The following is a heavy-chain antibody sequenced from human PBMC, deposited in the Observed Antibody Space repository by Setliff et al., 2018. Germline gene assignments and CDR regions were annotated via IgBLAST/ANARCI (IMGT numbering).Heavy chain of an antibody. V-gene: IGHV4-34*01. CDR2: INHSGSS. D-gene: IGHD3-3*01. CDR3: ARVDNFWSGPIDY. J-gene: IGHJ4*02. Sequence: SETLSLTCAVYGGSFSGYYWSWIRQPPGKGLEWIGEINHSGSSNYNPSLKSRVTISVDTSKNQFSLKLSSVTAADTAVYYCARVDNFWSGPIDYWGQGTLVTVSS. CDR1: GGSFSGYY.